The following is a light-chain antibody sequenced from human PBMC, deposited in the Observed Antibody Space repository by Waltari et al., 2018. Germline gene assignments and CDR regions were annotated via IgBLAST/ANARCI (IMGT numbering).Light chain of an antibody. CDR3: QHRTTGPPSLT. J-gene: IGKJ4*01. V-gene: IGKV3-11*01. CDR1: HSVSSS. Sequence: IVLQQLPATLSLSPGERASHSGRASHSVSSSLAWYQQKPGQTPMLLIYDTSKSATIIPARFSGSRSATNYTLTIISLEPEDFAVYYCQHRTTGPPSLTFGGGTRVEVK. CDR2: DTS.